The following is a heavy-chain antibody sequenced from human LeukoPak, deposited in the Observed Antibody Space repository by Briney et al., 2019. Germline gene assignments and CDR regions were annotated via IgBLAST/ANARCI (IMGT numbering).Heavy chain of an antibody. CDR3: ASTEPPGYSSVDY. CDR2: IYYSGST. J-gene: IGHJ4*02. Sequence: PSETLSLTCTVSGGSISSGDYYWSWIRQPPGKGLEWIGYIYYSGSTNYNPSLKSRVTISVDTSKNQFSLKLSSVTAADTAVYYCASTEPPGYSSVDYWGQGTLVTVSS. D-gene: IGHD6-19*01. V-gene: IGHV4-61*08. CDR1: GGSISSGDYY.